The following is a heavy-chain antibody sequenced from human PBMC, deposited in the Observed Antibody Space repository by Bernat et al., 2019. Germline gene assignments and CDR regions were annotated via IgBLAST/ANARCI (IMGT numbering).Heavy chain of an antibody. Sequence: QVQLVQSGAEVKKPGASVRVSCKSSGYTFSTYGISWVRQAPGQGLEWMGWISPYNGNTNYAQKLQGRVTMTTDTSTNTAYMELRNLKTDDTAVYYCARHLSLTYYYDSSGYYGFAFDIWGQGTMVTVSS. J-gene: IGHJ3*02. CDR3: ARHLSLTYYYDSSGYYGFAFDI. CDR2: ISPYNGNT. V-gene: IGHV1-18*04. D-gene: IGHD3-22*01. CDR1: GYTFSTYG.